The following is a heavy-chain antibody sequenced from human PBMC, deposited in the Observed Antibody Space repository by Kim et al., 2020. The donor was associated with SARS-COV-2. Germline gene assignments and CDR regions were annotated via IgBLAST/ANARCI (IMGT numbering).Heavy chain of an antibody. Sequence: GGSLRLSCAASGFTFSSYGMHWVRQAPGKGLEWVAVISYDGSNKYYADSVKGRFTISRDNSKNTLYLQMNSLRAEDTAVYYCAKDNSRSSSWYGMDVWG. CDR2: ISYDGSNK. CDR3: AKDNSRSSSWYGMDV. V-gene: IGHV3-30*18. J-gene: IGHJ6*02. CDR1: GFTFSSYG. D-gene: IGHD6-13*01.